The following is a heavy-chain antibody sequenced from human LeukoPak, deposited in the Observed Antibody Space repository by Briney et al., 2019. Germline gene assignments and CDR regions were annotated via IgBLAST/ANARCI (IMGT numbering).Heavy chain of an antibody. CDR2: IYYSGST. J-gene: IGHJ4*02. V-gene: IGHV4-38-2*02. CDR1: GYSIGSGYY. CDR3: ARDRDWWLRLHGFDY. Sequence: SETLSLTCTVSGYSIGSGYYWGWIRQPPGKGLEWIGSIYYSGSTYYNPSLKSRVTISVDTSKNQFSLKLSSVTAADTAVYYCARDRDWWLRLHGFDYWGQGTLVTVSS. D-gene: IGHD5-12*01.